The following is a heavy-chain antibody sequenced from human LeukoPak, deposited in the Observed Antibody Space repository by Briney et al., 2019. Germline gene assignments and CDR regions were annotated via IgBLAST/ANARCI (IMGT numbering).Heavy chain of an antibody. CDR2: ISYDGSNK. Sequence: GGSLRLSCAASGFTFSSYAMHWVRQAPGKGLEWVAVISYDGSNKYYADSVKDRFTISRDNSKNTLYLQMNSLRAEDTAVYYCARGHYYDSSGYYYWGQGTLVTVSS. CDR1: GFTFSSYA. J-gene: IGHJ4*02. CDR3: ARGHYYDSSGYYY. V-gene: IGHV3-30-3*01. D-gene: IGHD3-22*01.